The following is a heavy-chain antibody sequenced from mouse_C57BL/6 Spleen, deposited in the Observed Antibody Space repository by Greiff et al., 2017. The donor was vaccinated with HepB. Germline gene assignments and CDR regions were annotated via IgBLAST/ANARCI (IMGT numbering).Heavy chain of an antibody. CDR3: ARHEERGEIYYYGAWFAY. CDR2: FYPGSGSI. V-gene: IGHV1-62-2*01. D-gene: IGHD1-1*01. CDR1: GYTFTEYT. Sequence: QVQLKQSGAELVKPGASVKLSCKASGYTFTEYTIHWVKQRSGQGLEWIGWFYPGSGSIKYNEKFKDKATLTADKSSSTVYMELSRLTSEDSAVYFCARHEERGEIYYYGAWFAYWGQGTLVTVSA. J-gene: IGHJ3*01.